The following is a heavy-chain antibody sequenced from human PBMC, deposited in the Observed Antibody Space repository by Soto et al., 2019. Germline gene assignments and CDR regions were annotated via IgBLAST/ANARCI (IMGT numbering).Heavy chain of an antibody. CDR3: AKDSPYKAVAGDFEN. CDR1: GGSISSYY. D-gene: IGHD6-19*01. Sequence: SETLSLTCTVSGGSISSYYWSWIRQPPGKGLEWIGYIYYSGSTNYNPSLKSRVTISVDTSKNQFSLKLSSVTAADTAVYYCAKDSPYKAVAGDFENWGQGTLVTVSS. J-gene: IGHJ1*01. CDR2: IYYSGST. V-gene: IGHV4-59*01.